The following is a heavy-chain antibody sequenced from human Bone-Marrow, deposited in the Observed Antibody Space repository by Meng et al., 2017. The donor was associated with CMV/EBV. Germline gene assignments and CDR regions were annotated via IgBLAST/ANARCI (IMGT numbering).Heavy chain of an antibody. CDR3: ARGYSSGPTYYYYGMDV. Sequence: GSLRLSCTVSGGSISSYYWSWIRQPPGKGLEWIGYIYYSGSTNYNPSLKSRVTISVDTSKNQFSLKLSSVTAADTAVYYCARGYSSGPTYYYYGMDVWGQGTTVTGSS. CDR2: IYYSGST. CDR1: GGSISSYY. V-gene: IGHV4-59*01. D-gene: IGHD6-19*01. J-gene: IGHJ6*01.